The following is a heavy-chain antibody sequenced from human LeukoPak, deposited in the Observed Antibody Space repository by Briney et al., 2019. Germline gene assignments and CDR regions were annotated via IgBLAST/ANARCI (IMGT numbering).Heavy chain of an antibody. D-gene: IGHD4-23*01. J-gene: IGHJ3*02. V-gene: IGHV1-2*02. CDR3: ASPTGGNSPEDAFDI. CDR1: GYTFTGYY. Sequence: ASVKVSCKASGYTFTGYYIHWVRQAPGQGLEWMGWINPNSGGTNYAQKFQGRVTMTRDTSISTAYMELSRLRSDDTAVYYCASPTGGNSPEDAFDIWGQGTMVTVSS. CDR2: INPNSGGT.